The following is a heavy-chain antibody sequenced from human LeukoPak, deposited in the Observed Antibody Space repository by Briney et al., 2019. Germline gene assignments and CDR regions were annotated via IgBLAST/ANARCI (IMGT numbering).Heavy chain of an antibody. J-gene: IGHJ4*02. D-gene: IGHD2-2*01. Sequence: ASVKVSCKASGYTFTSYGITWVRQAPGQGLEWMGWISAYNGITNYAQKLQGRVTMTTDTSTSTAYLGLRSLRSDDTAVYYCARAEQYQLLLHWGQGTLVTVSS. V-gene: IGHV1-18*01. CDR1: GYTFTSYG. CDR3: ARAEQYQLLLH. CDR2: ISAYNGIT.